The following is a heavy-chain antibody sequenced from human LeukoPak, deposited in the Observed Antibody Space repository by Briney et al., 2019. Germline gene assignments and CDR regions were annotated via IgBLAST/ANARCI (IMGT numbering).Heavy chain of an antibody. D-gene: IGHD3-22*01. J-gene: IGHJ4*02. CDR2: SYSRGRP. CDR1: GGSISIGGYY. V-gene: IGHV4-31*03. CDR3: ARDSSDSSV. Sequence: SHTLSLTCTVSGGSISIGGYYWSWIRQHPGRGVEWIGYSYSRGRPYYNPSLKSRVTMSVDTSKNQFSLKLSSVTAADTAVYYWARDSSDSSVWGQGTLVTVSS.